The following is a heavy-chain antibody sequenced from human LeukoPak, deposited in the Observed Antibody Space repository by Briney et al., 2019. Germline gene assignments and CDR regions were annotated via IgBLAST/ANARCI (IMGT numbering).Heavy chain of an antibody. CDR1: GFTFSRYS. Sequence: GGSLRLSCAASGFTFSRYSMNWVRQAPGKGLEWVSSISSSSTYIYYADSVKGRFTISRDNARNSLHLQMNSLRAEDTAVYYCARAIGSGSYVGFDPWGQGTLVTVSS. V-gene: IGHV3-21*01. J-gene: IGHJ5*02. D-gene: IGHD3-10*01. CDR2: ISSSSTYI. CDR3: ARAIGSGSYVGFDP.